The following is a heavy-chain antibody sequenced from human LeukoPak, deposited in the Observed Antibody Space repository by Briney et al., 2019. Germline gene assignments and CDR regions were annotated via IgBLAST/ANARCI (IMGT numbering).Heavy chain of an antibody. V-gene: IGHV4-34*01. Sequence: SETLSLTCAVYGGSFSGYYWRWIRQPPGKGLEWIGEINHSGSTNYNPSLKSRVTISVDTSKNQFSLKLSSVTAADTAVYYCARGQRGSWGNWFDPWGQGTLVTVSS. CDR1: GGSFSGYY. CDR3: ARGQRGSWGNWFDP. J-gene: IGHJ5*02. D-gene: IGHD6-13*01. CDR2: INHSGST.